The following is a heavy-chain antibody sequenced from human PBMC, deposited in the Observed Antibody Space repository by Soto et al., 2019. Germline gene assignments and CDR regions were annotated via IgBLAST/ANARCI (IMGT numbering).Heavy chain of an antibody. CDR3: ARLQPSVPGIVVVPAASPLRHYMDV. J-gene: IGHJ6*03. V-gene: IGHV4-59*08. CDR1: GGSISSYY. CDR2: IYYSGST. D-gene: IGHD2-2*01. Sequence: QVQLQESGPGLVKPSETLSLTCTVSGGSISSYYWSWIRQPPGKGLEWIGYIYYSGSTNYNPSLKSRVTISVDTSKNQFSLKLSSVTAADTAVYYCARLQPSVPGIVVVPAASPLRHYMDVWGKGTTVTVSS.